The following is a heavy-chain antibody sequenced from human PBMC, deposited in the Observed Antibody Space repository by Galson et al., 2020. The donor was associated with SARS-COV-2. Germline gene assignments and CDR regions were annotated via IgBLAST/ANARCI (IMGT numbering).Heavy chain of an antibody. CDR1: GGSISSYY. D-gene: IGHD6-13*01. CDR3: ARDIAAAAGLRENYYYYYGMDV. V-gene: IGHV4-59*01. Sequence: SETLSLTCTVSGGSISSYYWSWIRQPPGKGLEWIAYIYYSGSTNYNPSLKSRVTISVDTSKNQFSLKLSSVTAADTAVYYCARDIAAAAGLRENYYYYYGMDVWGQGTTVTVSS. J-gene: IGHJ6*02. CDR2: IYYSGST.